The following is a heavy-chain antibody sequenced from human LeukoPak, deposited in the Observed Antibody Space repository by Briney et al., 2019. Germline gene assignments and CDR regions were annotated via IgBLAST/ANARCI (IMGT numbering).Heavy chain of an antibody. CDR1: GYTFTSYG. CDR3: ARDLFLSQGGY. D-gene: IGHD2-15*01. CDR2: INPNSGGT. Sequence: ASVKVSCKASGYTFTSYGISWVRQAPGQGLEWMGWINPNSGGTNYAQKFQGRVTMTRDTSISTAYMELGRLRSDDTAVYYCARDLFLSQGGYWGQGTLVTVSS. V-gene: IGHV1-2*02. J-gene: IGHJ4*02.